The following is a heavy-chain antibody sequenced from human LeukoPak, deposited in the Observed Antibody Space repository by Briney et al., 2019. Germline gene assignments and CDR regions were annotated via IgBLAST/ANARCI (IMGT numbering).Heavy chain of an antibody. V-gene: IGHV3-33*06. J-gene: IGHJ4*02. Sequence: GGSLRLSCAASGFTFSSYGMHWVRQAPGKGLEWVAVIWYDGSNKYYADSVKGRFTISRDNSKNTLYLQMNSLRAEDTAVYYCAKNMVRGVKGYFDYWGQGNLVTVSS. CDR1: GFTFSSYG. CDR3: AKNMVRGVKGYFDY. D-gene: IGHD3-10*01. CDR2: IWYDGSNK.